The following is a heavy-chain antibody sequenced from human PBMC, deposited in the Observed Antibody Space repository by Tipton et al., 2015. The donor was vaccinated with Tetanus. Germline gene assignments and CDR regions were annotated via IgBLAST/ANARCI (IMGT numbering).Heavy chain of an antibody. V-gene: IGHV4-34*01. CDR1: GGSFSGYY. D-gene: IGHD7-27*01. Sequence: TLSLTCAVYGGSFSGYYWSWIRQPPGKGLEWIGEINHSGSTNYNPSLKSRVTISVDTSKNQFSLKLSSVTAADTAVYYCARGSELGGYYYGMDDWGQGTTVTVSS. CDR3: ARGSELGGYYYGMDD. CDR2: INHSGST. J-gene: IGHJ6*02.